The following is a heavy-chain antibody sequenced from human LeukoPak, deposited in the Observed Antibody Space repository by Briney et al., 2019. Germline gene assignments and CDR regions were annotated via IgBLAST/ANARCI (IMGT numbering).Heavy chain of an antibody. V-gene: IGHV1-69*10. Sequence: SVKVSCKASGYTFTSYAMHWVRQAPGQGLEWMGGIIPFPAIVNYAQKFQGRVAITADASTSTAYMELSSLRSDDTAVYYCAREGGNYSGSYRYWGQGTLVTVSS. CDR1: GYTFTSYA. J-gene: IGHJ4*02. D-gene: IGHD1-26*01. CDR2: IIPFPAIV. CDR3: AREGGNYSGSYRY.